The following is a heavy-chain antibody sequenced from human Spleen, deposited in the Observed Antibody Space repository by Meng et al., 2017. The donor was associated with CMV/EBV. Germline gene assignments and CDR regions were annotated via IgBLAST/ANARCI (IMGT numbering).Heavy chain of an antibody. CDR2: ISYDGSNK. D-gene: IGHD3-10*01. CDR3: AKGSSGSYFGGMDD. Sequence: GESLKISCAASGFTFSSYAMHWVRQAPGKGLEWVAVISYDGSNKYYADSVKGRFTIYRDNSKNTLYLQMTSLRDEDTAVYYCAKGSSGSYFGGMDDWGQGTTVTVSS. J-gene: IGHJ6*02. CDR1: GFTFSSYA. V-gene: IGHV3-30*04.